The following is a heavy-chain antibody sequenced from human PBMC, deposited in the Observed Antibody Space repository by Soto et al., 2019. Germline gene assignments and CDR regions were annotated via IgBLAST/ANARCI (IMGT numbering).Heavy chain of an antibody. CDR1: GFSFEDFT. D-gene: IGHD6-13*01. CDR3: AKAYRSMWDPFFDD. Sequence: EVQLVESGGVVVQPGGSLRLSCAASGFSFEDFTMHWVRQAPGKGLEWVSVINWDGGDTFYADSVKGRFTISRDNSKSSLFLQMTGLRSEDTALYSCAKAYRSMWDPFFDDWGQGTLVTFSS. V-gene: IGHV3-43*01. CDR2: INWDGGDT. J-gene: IGHJ4*02.